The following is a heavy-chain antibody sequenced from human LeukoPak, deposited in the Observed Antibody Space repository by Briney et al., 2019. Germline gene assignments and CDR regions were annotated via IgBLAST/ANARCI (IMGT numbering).Heavy chain of an antibody. V-gene: IGHV3-53*01. CDR2: IYSGGST. CDR3: ARGVQWSGYYAFDI. Sequence: GGSLRLSRAASGFTVSSNYMTWVRQAPGKGLDWVSVIYSGGSTHYADSVKGRFIISRDNSKNTLYLQMNSLRAEDTAVYYCARGVQWSGYYAFDIWGQGTKVTVSS. CDR1: GFTVSSNY. J-gene: IGHJ3*02. D-gene: IGHD3-3*01.